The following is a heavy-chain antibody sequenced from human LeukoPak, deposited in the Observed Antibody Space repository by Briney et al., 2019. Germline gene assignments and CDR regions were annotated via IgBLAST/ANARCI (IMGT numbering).Heavy chain of an antibody. CDR1: GFTFSSYS. CDR2: ISSSSSYI. J-gene: IGHJ5*02. Sequence: GGSLRLSCAASGFTFSSYSMTWVRQAPGKGLEWVSSISSSSSYIYYADSVKGRFTISRDNAKNSLYLQMNSLRAEDTAVYYCSQLLNWFDPWGQGTLVTVSS. D-gene: IGHD2-2*01. V-gene: IGHV3-21*01. CDR3: SQLLNWFDP.